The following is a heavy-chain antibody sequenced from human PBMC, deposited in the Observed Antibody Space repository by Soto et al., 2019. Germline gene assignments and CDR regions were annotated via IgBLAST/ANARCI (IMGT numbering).Heavy chain of an antibody. CDR1: GFTFSSYA. D-gene: IGHD2-15*01. J-gene: IGHJ4*02. CDR2: ISGSGGST. CDR3: AKDAPFTTPYCSGGSCYIDY. V-gene: IGHV3-23*01. Sequence: GGSLRLSCAASGFTFSSYAMSWVRQAPGKGLEWVSAISGSGGSTYYADSVKGRFTISRDNSKNTLYLQMNSLRAEDTAVYYCAKDAPFTTPYCSGGSCYIDYWGQGTLITVS.